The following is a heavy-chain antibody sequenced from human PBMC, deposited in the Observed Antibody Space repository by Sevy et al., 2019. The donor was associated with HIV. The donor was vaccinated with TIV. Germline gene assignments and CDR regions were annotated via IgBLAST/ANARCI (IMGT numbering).Heavy chain of an antibody. CDR2: ISYDGSNK. Sequence: GGSPRLSCAASGFTFSSYAMHWVRQAPGKGLEWVAVISYDGSNKYYADSVKGRFTISRDNSKNTLYLQMNSLRAEDTAVYYCARDFNDYGDYQYYFDYWGQGTLVTVSS. CDR1: GFTFSSYA. J-gene: IGHJ4*02. D-gene: IGHD4-17*01. CDR3: ARDFNDYGDYQYYFDY. V-gene: IGHV3-30*04.